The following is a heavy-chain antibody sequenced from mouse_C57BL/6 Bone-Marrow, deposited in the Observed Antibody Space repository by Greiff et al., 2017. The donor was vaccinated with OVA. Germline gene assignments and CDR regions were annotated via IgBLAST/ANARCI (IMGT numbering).Heavy chain of an antibody. J-gene: IGHJ1*03. CDR2: IDPETGGT. CDR3: TRWDYGSSNWYLEF. Sequence: QVQLQQSGAELVRPGASVTMSCKASGYTFTDYEMHWVKQTPVHGLEWIGAIDPETGGTDYNQKFKGKAILTADKSSSTAYMELRSLTSEVSAVYYCTRWDYGSSNWYLEFWGTGTTVTVSS. D-gene: IGHD1-1*01. CDR1: GYTFTDYE. V-gene: IGHV1-15*01.